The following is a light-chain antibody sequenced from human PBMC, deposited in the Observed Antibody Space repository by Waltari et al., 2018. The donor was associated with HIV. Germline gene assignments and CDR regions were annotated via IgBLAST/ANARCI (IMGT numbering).Light chain of an antibody. V-gene: IGLV2-14*01. CDR3: SSYAMTTTVL. CDR2: EVS. Sequence: QSALTQPASVSGSPGQSITISCTGTSSDVGVYTSVSLYQQPPGKAPKLLIYEVSNRPAGVSDRFSGSKSGNTASLTISGLQAEDVADYFCSSYAMTTTVLFGGGTKLTVL. J-gene: IGLJ2*01. CDR1: SSDVGVYTS.